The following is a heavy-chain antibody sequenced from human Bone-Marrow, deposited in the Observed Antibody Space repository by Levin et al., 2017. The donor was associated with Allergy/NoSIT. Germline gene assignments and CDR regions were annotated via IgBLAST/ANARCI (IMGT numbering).Heavy chain of an antibody. CDR1: GFTFSSYA. CDR3: AKQDYDILTGYHVGGIDY. D-gene: IGHD3-9*01. V-gene: IGHV3-23*01. Sequence: LSLTCAASGFTFSSYAMSWVRQAPGKGLEWVSAISGSGGSTYYADSVKGRFTISRDNSKNTLYLQMNSLRAEDTAVYYCAKQDYDILTGYHVGGIDYWGQGTLVTVSS. J-gene: IGHJ4*02. CDR2: ISGSGGST.